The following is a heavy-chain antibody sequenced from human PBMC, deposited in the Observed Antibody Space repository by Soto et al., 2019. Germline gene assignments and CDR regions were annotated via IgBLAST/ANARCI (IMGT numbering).Heavy chain of an antibody. CDR1: GFTFSSYE. J-gene: IGHJ4*02. CDR3: ARTYYDSSGYSSTIDY. V-gene: IGHV3-48*03. CDR2: ISSSGSTI. Sequence: EVQLVESGGGLVQPGGSLRLSCAASGFTFSSYEMNWVRQAPGKGLEWVSYISSSGSTIYYADSVKGRFTISRDNAKNSLYLQMNRLRAEDTAVYYCARTYYDSSGYSSTIDYWGQGTLVTVSS. D-gene: IGHD3-22*01.